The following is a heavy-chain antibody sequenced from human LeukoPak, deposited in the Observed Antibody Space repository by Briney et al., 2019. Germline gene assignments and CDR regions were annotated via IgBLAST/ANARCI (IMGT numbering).Heavy chain of an antibody. CDR2: ISAYNGNT. CDR3: ARVLRSIAVAGKGDY. CDR1: GYTFTSYG. V-gene: IGHV1-18*01. Sequence: ASVKVSCKXSGYTFTSYGISWVRQAPGQGLERMGWISAYNGNTNYAQKLQGRVTMTTDTSTSTAYMELRSLRSDDTAVYYCARVLRSIAVAGKGDYWGQGTLVTVSS. J-gene: IGHJ4*02. D-gene: IGHD6-19*01.